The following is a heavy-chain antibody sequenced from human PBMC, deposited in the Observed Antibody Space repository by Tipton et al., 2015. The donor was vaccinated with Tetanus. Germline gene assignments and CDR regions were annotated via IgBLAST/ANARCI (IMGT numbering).Heavy chain of an antibody. CDR1: GGSISGGGYF. Sequence: TLSLTCSVSGGSISGGGYFWNWIRQQPGKGPEWIGYIYYSGDTFYNASLESRVTISIDTSKRQISMKLTSVAAADTAVYYCATQTDNWFDPWGQGLLVTVSS. CDR3: ATQTDNWFDP. J-gene: IGHJ5*02. V-gene: IGHV4-31*03. CDR2: IYYSGDT.